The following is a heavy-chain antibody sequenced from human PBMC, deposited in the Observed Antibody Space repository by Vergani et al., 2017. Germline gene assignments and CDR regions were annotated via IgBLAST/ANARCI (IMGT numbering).Heavy chain of an antibody. V-gene: IGHV4-59*01. CDR1: GGSISSYY. Sequence: QVQLQESGPGLVKPSETLSLTCTVSGGSISSYYWSWIRQPPGKGLEWIGYIYYSGSTNYNPSLKSRVTISVDTSKNQFSLKLSSVTAADTAVYYCARGKDGYNYVFDYWGQGTLVTVSS. CDR3: ARGKDGYNYVFDY. CDR2: IYYSGST. D-gene: IGHD5-24*01. J-gene: IGHJ4*02.